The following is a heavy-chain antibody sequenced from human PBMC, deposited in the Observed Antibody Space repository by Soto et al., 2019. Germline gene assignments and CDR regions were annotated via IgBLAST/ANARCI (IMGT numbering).Heavy chain of an antibody. V-gene: IGHV3-53*01. J-gene: IGHJ4*02. Sequence: EVQLVESGGGLIQPGGSLRLSCAASGFTVSSSYMNWVRQAPGKGLEWVSVIYADGRTYYADSVKGRFTISRDNSKNTLYLQMNSLRAEDTAVYYCAKEQWLATHFFDYWGQGTLVTVSS. CDR1: GFTVSSSY. D-gene: IGHD6-19*01. CDR2: IYADGRT. CDR3: AKEQWLATHFFDY.